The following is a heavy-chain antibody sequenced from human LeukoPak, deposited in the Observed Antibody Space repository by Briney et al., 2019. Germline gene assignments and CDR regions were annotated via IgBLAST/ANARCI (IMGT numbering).Heavy chain of an antibody. CDR2: IYYSGST. CDR3: ARYNYYDTSTYYPCYFDY. CDR1: GDSISSGGFY. Sequence: SETLSLTCTVSGDSISSGGFYWSWIRQHPGKGLEWIGYIYYSGSTSYNPSLKSRVTMSVDTSKNQFSLKLSSVTAADTAVYFCARYNYYDTSTYYPCYFDYWGQGTLVTVSS. V-gene: IGHV4-31*03. D-gene: IGHD3-22*01. J-gene: IGHJ4*02.